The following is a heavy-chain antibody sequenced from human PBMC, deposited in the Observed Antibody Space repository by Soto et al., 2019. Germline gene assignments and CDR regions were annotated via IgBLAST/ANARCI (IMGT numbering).Heavy chain of an antibody. V-gene: IGHV3-7*01. Sequence: GGSLRLSCAASGFTFSSYWMSWVRQAPGKGLEWVANIKQDGSEKYYVDCVKGRFTISRDNAKNSLYLQMNSLRAEDTAVYYCARGDTAMVLSLFDYWGQGTLVTVSS. J-gene: IGHJ4*02. CDR1: GFTFSSYW. D-gene: IGHD5-18*01. CDR2: IKQDGSEK. CDR3: ARGDTAMVLSLFDY.